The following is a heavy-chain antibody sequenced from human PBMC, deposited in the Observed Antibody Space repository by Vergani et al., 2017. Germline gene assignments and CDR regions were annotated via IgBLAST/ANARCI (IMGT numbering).Heavy chain of an antibody. V-gene: IGHV3-33*06. Sequence: QVQLVESGGGVVQPGRSLRLSCAASGFTFSRYGMHWVRQAPGKGLEWVAVIWYDGSNKYYADSVKGRFTISRDNSKNTLYLQMNSLRAEDTAVYYCAKGALIRTGYSSGWTPGYWGQGTLVTVSS. CDR1: GFTFSRYG. D-gene: IGHD6-19*01. J-gene: IGHJ4*02. CDR2: IWYDGSNK. CDR3: AKGALIRTGYSSGWTPGY.